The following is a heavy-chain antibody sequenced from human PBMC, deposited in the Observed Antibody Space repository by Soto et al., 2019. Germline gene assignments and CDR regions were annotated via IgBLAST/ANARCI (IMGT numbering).Heavy chain of an antibody. CDR2: ISGSGGNT. CDR1: GFTFSSYA. V-gene: IGHV3-23*01. J-gene: IGHJ3*02. D-gene: IGHD5-12*01. Sequence: PGGSLRLSCAASGFTFSSYALSWVRQAPGKGLEWVSAISGSGGNTYYADSVKGRFTISRDNSKNTLYLQMNSLRAEDTAVYYCAKDQYYGGYGAFDIWGQGTMVTVSS. CDR3: AKDQYYGGYGAFDI.